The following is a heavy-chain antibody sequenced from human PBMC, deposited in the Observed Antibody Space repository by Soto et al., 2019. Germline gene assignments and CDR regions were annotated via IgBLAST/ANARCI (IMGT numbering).Heavy chain of an antibody. CDR2: VVVGNGNT. V-gene: IGHV1-58*01. CDR1: GFTFSSSV. D-gene: IGHD3-3*01. J-gene: IGHJ6*02. Sequence: SVKVSCKASGFTFSSSVVQWVRQARGERLEWIGWVVVGNGNTKYAQKFQERVTITRDMSTRTAYMELSSLRSGDTAVYYCAAGITIFGAKDVWGHGATVTVSS. CDR3: AAGITIFGAKDV.